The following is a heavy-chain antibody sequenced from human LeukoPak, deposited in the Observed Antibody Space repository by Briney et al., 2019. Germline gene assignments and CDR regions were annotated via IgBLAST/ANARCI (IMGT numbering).Heavy chain of an antibody. D-gene: IGHD1-26*01. J-gene: IGHJ4*02. CDR1: GFTFNSYG. Sequence: GGSLRLSCAASGFTFNSYGMHWVRQATGKGLEWVAVIWYDGSNKYYADSVKGRVTISRDNSKNTLYLQMNSLRAEDTAVYYCARDSNSVSPDYWGQGTLLTVSS. CDR2: IWYDGSNK. V-gene: IGHV3-33*01. CDR3: ARDSNSVSPDY.